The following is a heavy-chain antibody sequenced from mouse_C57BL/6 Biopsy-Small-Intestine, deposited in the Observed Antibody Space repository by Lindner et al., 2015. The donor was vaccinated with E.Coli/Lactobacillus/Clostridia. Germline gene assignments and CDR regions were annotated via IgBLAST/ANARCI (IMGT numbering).Heavy chain of an antibody. CDR2: ILPGTNSP. Sequence: VQLQESGVELMKPGASVRLSCKAAGYTFTDYWIEWVKQRPGHGLEWIGEILPGTNSPNYNEKFKGKATFTADTSSNTAYIQLSSLTAEDSAIYYCALRADGYSAYFDSWGQGTTLTVSS. CDR3: ALRADGYSAYFDS. J-gene: IGHJ2*01. CDR1: GYTFTDYW. V-gene: IGHV1-9*01. D-gene: IGHD2-3*01.